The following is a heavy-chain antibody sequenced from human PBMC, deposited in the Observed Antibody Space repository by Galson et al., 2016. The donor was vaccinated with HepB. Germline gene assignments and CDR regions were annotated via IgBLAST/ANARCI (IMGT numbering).Heavy chain of an antibody. CDR1: GYNFTNYW. J-gene: IGHJ4*02. CDR3: ARVSSGTYYLMDD. V-gene: IGHV5-51*01. D-gene: IGHD1-26*01. CDR2: IYPRDSEI. Sequence: QSGAEVKKPGESLKISCKGSGYNFTNYWIAWVRQMPGKGLEWMGIIYPRDSEIRFNPSFEGLVTMSSDKSIATAYLQLINLKASDTAIYYCARVSSGTYYLMDDWGQGTLATVSS.